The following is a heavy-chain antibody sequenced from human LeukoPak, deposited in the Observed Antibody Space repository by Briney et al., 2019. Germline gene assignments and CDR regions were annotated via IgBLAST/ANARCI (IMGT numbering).Heavy chain of an antibody. Sequence: QTLSLTCAISGDSVSSNSAAWNWIRQSPSRGLEWLGRTYYRSKWYNDYAVSLKSRITINPDTSKNQFSLQLNSVTPEDTAVYYCAREGTTYYDFWSGYYRGYYFDYWGQGTLVTVSS. J-gene: IGHJ4*02. CDR3: AREGTTYYDFWSGYYRGYYFDY. CDR2: TYYRSKWYN. CDR1: GDSVSSNSAA. D-gene: IGHD3-3*01. V-gene: IGHV6-1*01.